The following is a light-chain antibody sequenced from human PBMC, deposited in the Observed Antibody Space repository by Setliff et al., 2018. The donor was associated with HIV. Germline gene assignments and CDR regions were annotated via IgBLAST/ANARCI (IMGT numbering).Light chain of an antibody. Sequence: QSALIQPASVSGSPGQSITISCTGSSNDVGDYQSVSWYQQHPGEVPELIIYDVTTWPSGVSNRFSASKSGKTASLTISGLQTEDEADYYCCSYTSSGTIFGGGTK. CDR1: SNDVGDYQS. J-gene: IGLJ2*01. V-gene: IGLV2-14*01. CDR3: CSYTSSGTI. CDR2: DVT.